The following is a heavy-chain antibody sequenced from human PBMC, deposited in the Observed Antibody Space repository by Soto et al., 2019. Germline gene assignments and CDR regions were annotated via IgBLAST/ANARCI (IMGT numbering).Heavy chain of an antibody. CDR1: GYTFTSYG. D-gene: IGHD2-21*01. V-gene: IGHV1-18*01. Sequence: ASVKVSCKASGYTFTSYGISWVRQAPGQGLEWMGWISAYNGNTDYAQKVQGRVTMTTDTSTSTAYMELRSLRSDDTAVYYCARIGCDGDCPGWFQHWGQGTLVTVSS. J-gene: IGHJ1*01. CDR3: ARIGCDGDCPGWFQH. CDR2: ISAYNGNT.